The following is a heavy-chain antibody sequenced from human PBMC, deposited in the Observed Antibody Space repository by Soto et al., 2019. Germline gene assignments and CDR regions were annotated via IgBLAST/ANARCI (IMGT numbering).Heavy chain of an antibody. CDR1: GGSISSGGYS. V-gene: IGHV4-30-2*01. D-gene: IGHD2-8*01. CDR3: ARANSYCTECAWFDP. Sequence: QLQLQESGSGLVKPSQTLSLTCAVSGGSISSGGYSWSWIRQPPGKGLEWIGYIYHSGSTYYNPSLKSRVTISVDRSKNQFSLKLSSVTAADTAVYYCARANSYCTECAWFDPWGQGTVVTVSS. J-gene: IGHJ5*02. CDR2: IYHSGST.